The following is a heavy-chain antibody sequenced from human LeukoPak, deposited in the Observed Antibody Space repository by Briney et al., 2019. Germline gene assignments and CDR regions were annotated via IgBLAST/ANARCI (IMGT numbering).Heavy chain of an antibody. Sequence: GGSLRLSCAASGFTVSSNYMSWVRQAPGKGLEWVSVMYSGGNTYYADSVKGRFTISRDNSKNTLYLQMNSLRAEDTAVYYCAKSYRGYSYGTDYWGQGTLVTVSS. CDR1: GFTVSSNY. CDR2: MYSGGNT. D-gene: IGHD5-18*01. CDR3: AKSYRGYSYGTDY. J-gene: IGHJ4*02. V-gene: IGHV3-53*01.